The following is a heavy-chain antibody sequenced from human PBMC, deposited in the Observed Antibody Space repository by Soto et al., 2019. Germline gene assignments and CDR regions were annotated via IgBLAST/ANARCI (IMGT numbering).Heavy chain of an antibody. V-gene: IGHV3-48*02. Sequence: EVPLVESGGGLVQPGGSLRLSCAASGFTFSSYSMNWVRQAPGKGLEWVSYISSSGNTIDYADSVKGRFTISRDNAKNSLYLQMNSLRDEDTAVYYCARCRGYSYGYGDCWGQGTLVTVSS. CDR2: ISSSGNTI. CDR3: ARCRGYSYGYGDC. D-gene: IGHD5-18*01. CDR1: GFTFSSYS. J-gene: IGHJ4*02.